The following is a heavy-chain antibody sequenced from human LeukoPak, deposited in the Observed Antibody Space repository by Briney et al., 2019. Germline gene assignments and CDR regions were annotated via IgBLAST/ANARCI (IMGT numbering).Heavy chain of an antibody. Sequence: PGGSLRLSCAASGFTVSSNYMSWVRQAPGKGLEWVSVIYSGGSTYYADSVKGRFTISRDNSKNTLYLQMNSLRAEDTAVYYCARGGDSSGYYDGYFQHWGQGTLVTVSS. V-gene: IGHV3-66*01. J-gene: IGHJ1*01. D-gene: IGHD3-22*01. CDR1: GFTVSSNY. CDR2: IYSGGST. CDR3: ARGGDSSGYYDGYFQH.